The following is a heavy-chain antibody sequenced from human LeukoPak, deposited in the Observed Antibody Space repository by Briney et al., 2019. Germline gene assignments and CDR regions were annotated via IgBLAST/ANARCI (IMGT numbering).Heavy chain of an antibody. D-gene: IGHD1-26*01. CDR2: IAHDGIYK. Sequence: GGSLRLSCAASGFSFSDYIMHWVRQAPGKGLEWVALIAHDGIYKHCADSVEGRFTISRDNSKNTLYLQMNSLRGEDTAVYYCASEVRPSEFDYWGQGTLVTVSS. CDR3: ASEVRPSEFDY. V-gene: IGHV3-30-3*01. J-gene: IGHJ4*02. CDR1: GFSFSDYI.